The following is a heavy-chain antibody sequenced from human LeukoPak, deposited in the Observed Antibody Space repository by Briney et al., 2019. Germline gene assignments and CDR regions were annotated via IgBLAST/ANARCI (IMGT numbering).Heavy chain of an antibody. CDR2: IHYSGTT. D-gene: IGHD4-17*01. CDR1: GGSISDYY. V-gene: IGHV4-59*01. J-gene: IGHJ2*01. Sequence: SETLSLTCTVSGGSISDYYWSWIRQPPGKGLEWIGYIHYSGTTSYNPSLKSRVTISVDTSKNQFSLRLRSVTAADTAVYYCAGQYYGDYTWYFDPWGRGTLVTVSS. CDR3: AGQYYGDYTWYFDP.